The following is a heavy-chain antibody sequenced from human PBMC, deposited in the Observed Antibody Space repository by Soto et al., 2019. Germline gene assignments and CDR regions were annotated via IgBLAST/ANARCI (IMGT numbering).Heavy chain of an antibody. Sequence: SETLSLTCSVSRAFINSGGFYYSWIRQPPGKGLEWLGYIFHSGSTLYTPSLRGRHNLSADTSRNQLSLHLTSVTAADTAVYYCVRGGIAGHWFDPWGQGILVTVSS. D-gene: IGHD2-21*01. CDR1: RAFINSGGFY. V-gene: IGHV4-31*03. CDR2: IFHSGST. J-gene: IGHJ5*02. CDR3: VRGGIAGHWFDP.